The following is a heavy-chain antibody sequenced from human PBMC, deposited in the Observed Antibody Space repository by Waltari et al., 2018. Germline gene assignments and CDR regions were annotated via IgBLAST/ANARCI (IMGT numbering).Heavy chain of an antibody. CDR3: ARDSSSSDFDY. CDR1: GFTFSSYW. CDR2: IKQDGSEK. V-gene: IGHV3-7*01. Sequence: EVQLVESGGGLVQPGGSLRLSCAAYGFTFSSYWMSWVRQAPGKGLEWVANIKQDGSEKYYVDSVKGRFTISRDNAKNSLYLQMNSLRAEDTAVYYCARDSSSSDFDYWGQGTLVTVSS. D-gene: IGHD6-6*01. J-gene: IGHJ4*02.